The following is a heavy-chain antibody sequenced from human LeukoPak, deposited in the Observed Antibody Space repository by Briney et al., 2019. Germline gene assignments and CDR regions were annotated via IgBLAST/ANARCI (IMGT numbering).Heavy chain of an antibody. D-gene: IGHD3-3*01. J-gene: IGHJ4*02. CDR3: ARILEWLFYVDY. Sequence: KSSETLSLTCTVSGGSISSSSYYWGWIRQPPGKGLEWIGSIYHSGSTYYNPSLKSRVTISVDTSKNQFSLKLSSVTAADTAVYYCARILEWLFYVDYWGQGTLVTVSS. V-gene: IGHV4-39*01. CDR2: IYHSGST. CDR1: GGSISSSSYY.